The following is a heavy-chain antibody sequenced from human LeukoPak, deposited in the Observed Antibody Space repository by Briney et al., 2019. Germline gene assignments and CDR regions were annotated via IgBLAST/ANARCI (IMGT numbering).Heavy chain of an antibody. Sequence: SETLSLTCTVSSGSISGSSSYWGWIRQSPWKGLEWIGSMYYSGTTYYNPSLKSRVTISVDTSKNHFSLKLTSVTAADTAVCYCARGTWSRTGWFDPWGQGTLVTVSS. J-gene: IGHJ5*02. V-gene: IGHV4-39*07. CDR1: SGSISGSSSY. CDR3: ARGTWSRTGWFDP. D-gene: IGHD1-1*01. CDR2: MYYSGTT.